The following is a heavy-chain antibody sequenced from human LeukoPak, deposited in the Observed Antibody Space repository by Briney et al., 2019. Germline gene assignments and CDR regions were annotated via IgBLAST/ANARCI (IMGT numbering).Heavy chain of an antibody. D-gene: IGHD5-24*01. CDR2: IYSGGHT. CDR1: GFIVSSNY. Sequence: GGSLRLSWAASGFIVSSNYMNWVRQAPGKGLEWVSVIYSGGHTYYTDSVKGRFTISRDISNNTLYLHMNSLRPDDTAVYYCARSTRDGYNHYHYYYMDVWGKGTTVTVSS. CDR3: ARSTRDGYNHYHYYYMDV. J-gene: IGHJ6*03. V-gene: IGHV3-53*01.